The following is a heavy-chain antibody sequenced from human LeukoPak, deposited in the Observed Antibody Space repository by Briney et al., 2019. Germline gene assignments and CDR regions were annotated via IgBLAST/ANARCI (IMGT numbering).Heavy chain of an antibody. J-gene: IGHJ5*02. V-gene: IGHV1-2*02. CDR2: INPNSGGT. CDR3: ARVFEIVVVPAAIWFDP. Sequence: ASVKVSCKASGYTFTGYYMHWVRQAPGQGLEWMGWINPNSGGTNYAQKFQGRVTMTRDTSISTAYMELSRLRSDDTAVYYCARVFEIVVVPAAIWFDPWGQGTLVTVSS. CDR1: GYTFTGYY. D-gene: IGHD2-2*01.